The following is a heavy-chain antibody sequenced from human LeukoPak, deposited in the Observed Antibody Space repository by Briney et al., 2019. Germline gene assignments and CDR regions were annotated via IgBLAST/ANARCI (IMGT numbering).Heavy chain of an antibody. CDR2: ISGDGSDT. J-gene: IGHJ4*02. V-gene: IGHV3-74*01. CDR1: GFIFSNHW. Sequence: GESLRLSCEASGFIFSNHWMHWVRHTPGKGLVWLSRISGDGSDTTYVDSVRGRFTISRDNAKNSLYLQMNSLRAEDTAVYYCAVVPAAILGGYYFDYWGQGTLVTVSS. D-gene: IGHD2-2*02. CDR3: AVVPAAILGGYYFDY.